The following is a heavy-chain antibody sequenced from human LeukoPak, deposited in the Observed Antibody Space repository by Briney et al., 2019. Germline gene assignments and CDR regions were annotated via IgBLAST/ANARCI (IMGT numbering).Heavy chain of an antibody. J-gene: IGHJ4*02. CDR1: GYTFTSYG. D-gene: IGHD3-3*02. V-gene: IGHV1-18*01. Sequence: ASVKVSCKASGYTFTSYGISWLRQAPGQGLEWMGWISAYNGNTNYAQKFQGRVTMTRDTSISTAYMELSRLRSDDTAVYYCARAPVEGHYYFDYWGQGTLVTVSS. CDR2: ISAYNGNT. CDR3: ARAPVEGHYYFDY.